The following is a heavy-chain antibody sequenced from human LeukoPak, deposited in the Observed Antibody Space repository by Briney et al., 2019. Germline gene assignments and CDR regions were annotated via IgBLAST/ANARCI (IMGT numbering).Heavy chain of an antibody. J-gene: IGHJ4*02. D-gene: IGHD2-8*01. CDR1: GFAFNTYS. CDR2: ISSDGSSE. Sequence: GGSLRLSCAASGFAFNTYSMHWVRQAPGKGLEWVAVISSDGSSEYYTDSVKGRFTISRDCSKNTLYLQMNSLRAEDTAVYYCAREKYCTPTDCLHGRFYFDYWGQGALVSVSS. V-gene: IGHV3-30*04. CDR3: AREKYCTPTDCLHGRFYFDY.